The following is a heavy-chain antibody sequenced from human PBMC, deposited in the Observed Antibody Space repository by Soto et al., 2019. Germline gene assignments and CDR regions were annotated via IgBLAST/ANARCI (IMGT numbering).Heavy chain of an antibody. CDR3: ARASGFRGSWYLWDLDDGGLDY. V-gene: IGHV4-38-2*01. CDR2: IYHSGST. D-gene: IGHD6-13*01. J-gene: IGHJ4*02. Sequence: PSETLSLTCAVSGYSISSGYYWGWIRQPPGKGLEWIGSIYHSGSTYYNPSLKSRVTISVDTSKNQFSLKLSSVTAADTAVYYCARASGFRGSWYLWDLDDGGLDYWGQGTLVTVSS. CDR1: GYSISSGYY.